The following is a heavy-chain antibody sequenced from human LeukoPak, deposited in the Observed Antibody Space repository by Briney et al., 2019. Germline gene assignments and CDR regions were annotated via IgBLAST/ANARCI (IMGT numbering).Heavy chain of an antibody. Sequence: GGSLRLSCAASGFTFSTYWMSWVRQAPGKGLEWVANIKQDGSEKYYVDSVKGRFTISRDNAKNSLYLQMNSLKTEDTAVYYCTRTTGGSSWLFDYWGQGTLVTVSA. D-gene: IGHD6-13*01. CDR3: TRTTGGSSWLFDY. CDR2: IKQDGSEK. J-gene: IGHJ4*02. CDR1: GFTFSTYW. V-gene: IGHV3-7*05.